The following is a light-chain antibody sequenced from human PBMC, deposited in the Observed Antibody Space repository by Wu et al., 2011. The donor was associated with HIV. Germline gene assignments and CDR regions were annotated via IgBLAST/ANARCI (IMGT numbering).Light chain of an antibody. V-gene: IGKV3-20*01. Sequence: EIVLTQSPATLSLSPGERATLSCRASQSVSSYLAWYQRKPGQAPRLLIYDASNRATGIPDRISGSGSGTLFTLTISRLEPEDFAVYYCQQYGSSPLTFGEGPRWRSN. CDR3: QQYGSSPLT. CDR2: DAS. CDR1: QSVSSY. J-gene: IGKJ4*01.